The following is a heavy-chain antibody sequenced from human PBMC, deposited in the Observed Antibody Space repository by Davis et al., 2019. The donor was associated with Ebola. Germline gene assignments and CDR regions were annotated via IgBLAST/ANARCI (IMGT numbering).Heavy chain of an antibody. D-gene: IGHD4-17*01. CDR2: IYYSGST. CDR3: ARLDGDIVFGWFDP. Sequence: MPSETLSLTCTVSGYSISSGYYWGWIRQPPGKGLEWIGYIYYSGSTNYNPSLKSRVTISVDTSKNQFSLKVSSVTAADTAVYYCARLDGDIVFGWFDPWGQGTLVTVSS. V-gene: IGHV4-38-2*02. CDR1: GYSISSGYY. J-gene: IGHJ5*02.